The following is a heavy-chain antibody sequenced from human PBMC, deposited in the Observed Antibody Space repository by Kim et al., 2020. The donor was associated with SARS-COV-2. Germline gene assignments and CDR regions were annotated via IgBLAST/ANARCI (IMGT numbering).Heavy chain of an antibody. CDR2: INAGNGNT. CDR3: ARVPNYSGYDLWLVL. Sequence: ASVKVSCKASGYTFTSYAMHWVRQAPGQRLEWMGWINAGNGNTKYSQKFQGRVTITRDTSASTAYMELSSLRSEDTAVYYCARVPNYSGYDLWLVLWGQGTLVTVSS. CDR1: GYTFTSYA. V-gene: IGHV1-3*01. J-gene: IGHJ4*02. D-gene: IGHD5-12*01.